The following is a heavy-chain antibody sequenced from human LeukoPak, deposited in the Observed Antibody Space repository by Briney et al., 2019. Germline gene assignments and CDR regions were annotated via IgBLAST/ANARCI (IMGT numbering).Heavy chain of an antibody. CDR1: GFTFSSYE. D-gene: IGHD6-25*01. CDR3: AKDRGTSLCDAFDI. Sequence: GGSLRLSCAASGFTFSSYEMNWVRQAPGKGLEWVSYISSSSSTIYYADSVKGRFTISRDNAKNSLYLQLNSLRAEDTAIYYCAKDRGTSLCDAFDIWGQGTMVTVSS. CDR2: ISSSSSTI. J-gene: IGHJ3*02. V-gene: IGHV3-48*03.